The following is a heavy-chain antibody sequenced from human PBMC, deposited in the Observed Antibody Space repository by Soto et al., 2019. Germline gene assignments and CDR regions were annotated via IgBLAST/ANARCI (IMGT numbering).Heavy chain of an antibody. CDR2: IYYRANP. V-gene: IGHV4-61*01. Sequence: SETLSLTCTVSGVSVSSGSYYWSWIRQPPGKGLEWIGYIYYRANPNYNPSLKSRVTISQDTSKNQFSLKLSSVTAADTAVYYCAAGWLRFLEWFPQPYYGMDVWGQGTTVTVSS. D-gene: IGHD3-3*01. CDR1: GVSVSSGSYY. CDR3: AAGWLRFLEWFPQPYYGMDV. J-gene: IGHJ6*02.